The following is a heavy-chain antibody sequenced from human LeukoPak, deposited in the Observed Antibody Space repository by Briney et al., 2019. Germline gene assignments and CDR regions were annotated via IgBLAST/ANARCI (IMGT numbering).Heavy chain of an antibody. D-gene: IGHD5-24*01. CDR1: GYTFTSYD. J-gene: IGHJ4*02. Sequence: ASVKVSCKASGYTFTSYDINWVRQATGQGLEWMGWMNPNSGNTGYAQKFQGSVTITRNTSISTAYMERGSLRSEDTAVYYGAGASRETRDGRLIEGPFDYWGQGTLVTVSS. CDR2: MNPNSGNT. V-gene: IGHV1-8*01. CDR3: AGASRETRDGRLIEGPFDY.